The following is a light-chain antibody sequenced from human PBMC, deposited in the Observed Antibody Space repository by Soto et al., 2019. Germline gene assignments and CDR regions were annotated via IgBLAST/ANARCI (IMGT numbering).Light chain of an antibody. Sequence: EIVLTQSPGTLSLSPGERATLSCRASQIVSSNYLAWCQQKPGQAPRLLISNASRRATGIPDRFSGSGSATDFTLTIAGLEPEDFAMYYCQQYGSSLPWTFGQGTKVEIK. CDR2: NAS. V-gene: IGKV3-20*01. CDR1: QIVSSNY. CDR3: QQYGSSLPWT. J-gene: IGKJ1*01.